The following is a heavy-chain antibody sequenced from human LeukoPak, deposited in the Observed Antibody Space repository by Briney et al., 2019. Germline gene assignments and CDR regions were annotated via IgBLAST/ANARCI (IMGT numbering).Heavy chain of an antibody. Sequence: PGGSLRLSCAASGFTFSSYGMNWVRQAPGKGLEWVSSISSSSSYIYYADSVKGRFTISRDNAKNSLYLQMNSLRAEDTAVYYCARLGLDNWFDPWGRGTLVTVSS. J-gene: IGHJ5*02. CDR1: GFTFSSYG. D-gene: IGHD3/OR15-3a*01. CDR3: ARLGLDNWFDP. CDR2: ISSSSSYI. V-gene: IGHV3-21*01.